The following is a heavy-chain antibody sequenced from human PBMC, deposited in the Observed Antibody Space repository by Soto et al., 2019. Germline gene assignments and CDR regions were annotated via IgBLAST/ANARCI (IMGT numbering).Heavy chain of an antibody. CDR3: ARGGWKLFDY. CDR2: FYYSGST. V-gene: IGHV4-59*01. Sequence: SQTLSPTCTVSGGSIIGYYCSWIRQPPGKGLEWIGYFYYSGSTNYNPSLRSRVTISVDTSKKQFSLKLSSVTAADTAVYYCARGGWKLFDYWGQGTLVTVSS. D-gene: IGHD6-19*01. J-gene: IGHJ4*02. CDR1: GGSIIGYY.